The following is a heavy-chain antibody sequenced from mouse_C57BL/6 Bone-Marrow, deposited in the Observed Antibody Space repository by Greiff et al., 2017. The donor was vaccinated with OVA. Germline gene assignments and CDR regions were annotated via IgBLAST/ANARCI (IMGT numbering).Heavy chain of an antibody. CDR2: ISYDGSN. CDR1: GYSITSVYY. Sequence: DVKLQESGPGLVKPSQSLSLTCSVTGYSITSVYYWNWIRQFPGNKLEWMGYISYDGSNNYNPSLKNRISITRDTSKNQFFLKLNSVTTEDTATYYCARGRSQLRLTWFAYWGQGTLVTVSA. CDR3: ARGRSQLRLTWFAY. D-gene: IGHD3-2*02. V-gene: IGHV3-6*01. J-gene: IGHJ3*01.